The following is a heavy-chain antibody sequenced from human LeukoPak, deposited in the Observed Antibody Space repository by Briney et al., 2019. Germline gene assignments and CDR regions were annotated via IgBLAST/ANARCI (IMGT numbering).Heavy chain of an antibody. J-gene: IGHJ4*02. CDR3: AKDRTSGYSYGYYFDY. CDR1: GFIFRNYA. D-gene: IGHD5-18*01. V-gene: IGHV3-30*18. CDR2: ISYGGSNK. Sequence: GASLRLSCAASGFIFRNYAMSWVRQAPGKGLEWVAVISYGGSNKYYADSVKGRFTISRDNSKNTLYLQMNSLRAEDTAVYCAKDRTSGYSYGYYFDYWGQGTLVTVSS.